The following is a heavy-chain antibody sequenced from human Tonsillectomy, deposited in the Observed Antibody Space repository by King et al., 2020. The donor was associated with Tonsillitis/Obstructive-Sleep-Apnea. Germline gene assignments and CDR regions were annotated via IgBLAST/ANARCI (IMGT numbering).Heavy chain of an antibody. CDR1: GFTFSSYE. V-gene: IGHV3-48*03. CDR2: ISSSGSTI. CDR3: ARDVWEAAAADYYNYYGMDV. Sequence: QLVQSGGGLVQPGGSLRLSCAASGFTFSSYEMNWVRQAPGKGLEWVSYISSSGSTIYYADSVKGRFTISRDNAKKSLYLQMNSLRGEDTAVYYCARDVWEAAAADYYNYYGMDVWGQGTTVTVS. D-gene: IGHD6-13*01. J-gene: IGHJ6*02.